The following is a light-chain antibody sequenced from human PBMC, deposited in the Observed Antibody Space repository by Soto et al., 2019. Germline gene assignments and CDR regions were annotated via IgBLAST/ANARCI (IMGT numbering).Light chain of an antibody. J-gene: IGKJ2*01. V-gene: IGKV1-9*01. CDR3: QQLNSYPYT. Sequence: DIQLTQSPSFLSASVGDRVTITCRASQGISSSLAWNQQKPGKAPKLLIYAASTLQSGVPSRFSGSGSGTEFTLTINSLQPEVFATYYCQQLNSYPYTFGQGTKVEIK. CDR2: AAS. CDR1: QGISSS.